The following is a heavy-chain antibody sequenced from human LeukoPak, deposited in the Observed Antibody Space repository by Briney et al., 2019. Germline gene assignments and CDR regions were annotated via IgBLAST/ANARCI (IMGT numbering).Heavy chain of an antibody. Sequence: GGSLRLSCAASGFTFSSYAMTWVRQAPGRGLEWVSGISGSGDSTYYADSVKGRFTISRDNSKNTVYLQMNGLRAEDTAVYYCANWAGPFDPWGQGTLVTVSS. CDR1: GFTFSSYA. V-gene: IGHV3-23*01. CDR3: ANWAGPFDP. D-gene: IGHD1-14*01. J-gene: IGHJ5*02. CDR2: ISGSGDST.